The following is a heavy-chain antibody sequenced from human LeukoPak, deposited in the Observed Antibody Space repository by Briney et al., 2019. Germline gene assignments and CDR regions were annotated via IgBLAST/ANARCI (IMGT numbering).Heavy chain of an antibody. CDR1: GFTFSGSA. J-gene: IGHJ3*02. D-gene: IGHD1-26*01. V-gene: IGHV3-73*01. CDR2: IRSKANSYAT. CDR3: TRQNSGSYYDTEPFDT. Sequence: GGSLRLSCAASGFTFSGSAMHWVRQASGKGLEWVGRIRSKANSYATAYAASVKGRFTISRDDSKNTAYLQMNSLKTEDTAVYYCTRQNSGSYYDTEPFDTWGQGTMVTVSS.